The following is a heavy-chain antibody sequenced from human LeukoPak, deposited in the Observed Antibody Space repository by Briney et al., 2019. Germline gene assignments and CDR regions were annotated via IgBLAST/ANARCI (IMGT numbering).Heavy chain of an antibody. CDR3: ASNYYDSSGYFYGMDV. J-gene: IGHJ6*02. CDR2: VIPILGIA. CDR1: GGTFSSYA. D-gene: IGHD3-22*01. Sequence: SVKVSCKASGGTFSSYAISWVRQAPGQGLEWMGRVIPILGIANYAQKFQGRVTITADKSTSTAYMELSSLRSEDTAVYYCASNYYDSSGYFYGMDVWGQGTTVTVSS. V-gene: IGHV1-69*04.